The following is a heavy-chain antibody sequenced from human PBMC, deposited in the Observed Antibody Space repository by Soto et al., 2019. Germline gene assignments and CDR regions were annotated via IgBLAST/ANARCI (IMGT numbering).Heavy chain of an antibody. CDR2: INHSGST. Sequence: PSETLSLTCAVYGGSFSGYYWSWIRQPPGKGLEWIGEINHSGSTNYNPSLKSRVTISVDTSKNQFSLKLSSVTAADTAVYYCARGTTIFGVVIKGYYFDYWGQGTLVTVSS. V-gene: IGHV4-34*01. CDR1: GGSFSGYY. J-gene: IGHJ4*02. D-gene: IGHD3-3*01. CDR3: ARGTTIFGVVIKGYYFDY.